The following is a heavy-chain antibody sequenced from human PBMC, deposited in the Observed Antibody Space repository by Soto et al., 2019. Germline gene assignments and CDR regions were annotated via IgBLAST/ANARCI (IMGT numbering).Heavy chain of an antibody. V-gene: IGHV4-59*08. CDR2: IYYSGST. CDR3: ARQELSDYSFDY. CDR1: GGSISSYY. D-gene: IGHD4-4*01. J-gene: IGHJ4*02. Sequence: ETLSLTCTVSGGSISSYYWSWIRQPPGKGLEWIGYIYYSGSTNYNPSLKSRVTISVDTSKNQFSLKLSSVTAADTAVYYCARQELSDYSFDYWGQGTLVTVSS.